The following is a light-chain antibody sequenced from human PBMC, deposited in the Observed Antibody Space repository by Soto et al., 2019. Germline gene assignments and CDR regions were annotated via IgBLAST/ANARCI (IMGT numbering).Light chain of an antibody. CDR1: RDIANY. CDR3: QHYDNLPPYT. V-gene: IGKV1-33*01. Sequence: DIQMTQSPSSLSASVGDRVTITCQASRDIANYLNWYQQRPGKAPKLLIHDASYLETGVPSRFSGSGSGTYFTFTISSLQPEDIETYYCQHYDNLPPYTFGPGTKLEIK. CDR2: DAS. J-gene: IGKJ2*01.